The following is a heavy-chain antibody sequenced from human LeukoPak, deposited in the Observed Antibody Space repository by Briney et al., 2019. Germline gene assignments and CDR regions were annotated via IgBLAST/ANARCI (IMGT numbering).Heavy chain of an antibody. V-gene: IGHV1-69*10. Sequence: GASVTVSCTASGGTFSSYAISWVRQAPGQGLEWMGRIIPILGIANYAQKFQGRVTITADKSTSTAYMELSSLRSEDTAVYYCARSHSYGYTSSSYDYWGQGTLVTVSS. CDR2: IIPILGIA. J-gene: IGHJ4*02. D-gene: IGHD5-18*01. CDR3: ARSHSYGYTSSSYDY. CDR1: GGTFSSYA.